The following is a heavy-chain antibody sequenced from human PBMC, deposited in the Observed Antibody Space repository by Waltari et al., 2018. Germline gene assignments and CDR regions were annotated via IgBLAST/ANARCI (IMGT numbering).Heavy chain of an antibody. D-gene: IGHD2-15*01. V-gene: IGHV1-8*03. CDR1: GYTFTSYD. J-gene: IGHJ6*02. CDR3: ALYWSGGSCLRADV. Sequence: QVQLVQSGAEVKKPGASVKVSCKASGYTFTSYDINWVRQATGQGLEWMGWMNPNRGNTGYAQKFQGRVTITRNTSISTADMELSSLRSEDTAVYYCALYWSGGSCLRADVWGQGTTVTVSS. CDR2: MNPNRGNT.